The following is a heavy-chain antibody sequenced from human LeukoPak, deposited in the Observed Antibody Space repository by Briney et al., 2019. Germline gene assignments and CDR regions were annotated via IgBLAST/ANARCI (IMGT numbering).Heavy chain of an antibody. Sequence: GGSLRLSCAASGFTFSSYGMHWVRQAPGKGLVWVAVIWYDGSNKYYAGSVKGRFTISRDNSKNTLYLQMNSLRAEDTAVYYCARENAYDSSGYYPIFDYWGQGTLVTVSS. CDR2: IWYDGSNK. CDR1: GFTFSSYG. V-gene: IGHV3-33*01. D-gene: IGHD3-22*01. CDR3: ARENAYDSSGYYPIFDY. J-gene: IGHJ4*02.